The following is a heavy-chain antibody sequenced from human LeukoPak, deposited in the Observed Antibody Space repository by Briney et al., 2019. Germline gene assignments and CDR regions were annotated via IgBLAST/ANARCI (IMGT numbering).Heavy chain of an antibody. CDR3: ARSGRVSSSWGRFDP. Sequence: SETLSLTCTVSGGSISSSSYYWGWIRQPPGQGLEGNGSIYYSGSTYYNPSLKSRVTISVDTSKNQFSLKLSSVTAADTAVYYCARSGRVSSSWGRFDPWGQGTLVTVSS. J-gene: IGHJ5*02. CDR1: GGSISSSSYY. D-gene: IGHD6-13*01. V-gene: IGHV4-39*07. CDR2: IYYSGST.